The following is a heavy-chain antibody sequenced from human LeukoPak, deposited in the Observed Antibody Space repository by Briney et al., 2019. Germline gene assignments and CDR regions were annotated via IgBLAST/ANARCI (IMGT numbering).Heavy chain of an antibody. CDR3: ARGGVNYTIAGP. CDR2: IYYSGST. Sequence: PSETLSLTCTVSGGSISSSSYYWGWIRQPPGKGLEWIGSIYYSGSTYYNPSLKSRVTISVDTSKNQFSLKLSSVTAADTAVYYCARGGVNYTIAGPWGHGALVTVSS. J-gene: IGHJ5*02. CDR1: GGSISSSSYY. D-gene: IGHD3-10*01. V-gene: IGHV4-39*07.